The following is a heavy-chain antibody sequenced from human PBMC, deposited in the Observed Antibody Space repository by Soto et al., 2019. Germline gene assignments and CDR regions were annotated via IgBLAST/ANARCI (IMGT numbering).Heavy chain of an antibody. CDR3: AILLRSTYGMDV. Sequence: PSETLSLTCTVSGGSISPYYWSWIRHPPGKALEWIGYIFYSGSTNYNPSLESRVTISVDKSKNQFSLKVTSVTAADTAVYYCAILLRSTYGMDVWGQGTTVTVSS. J-gene: IGHJ6*02. CDR1: GGSISPYY. D-gene: IGHD3-3*01. CDR2: IFYSGST. V-gene: IGHV4-59*12.